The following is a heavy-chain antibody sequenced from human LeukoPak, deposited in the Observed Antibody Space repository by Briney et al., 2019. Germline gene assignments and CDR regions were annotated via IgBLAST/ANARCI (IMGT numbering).Heavy chain of an antibody. J-gene: IGHJ6*03. Sequence: GGSLRLSCAASGFTFSSYSMNWVRQAPGKGLEWVSYISSSSSTIYYADSVKGRFTISRDNAKNSLYLQMNSLRAEDTAVYYCARGGADYYYYYMDVWGKGTTVTISS. D-gene: IGHD4-17*01. V-gene: IGHV3-48*01. CDR2: ISSSSSTI. CDR3: ARGGADYYYYYMDV. CDR1: GFTFSSYS.